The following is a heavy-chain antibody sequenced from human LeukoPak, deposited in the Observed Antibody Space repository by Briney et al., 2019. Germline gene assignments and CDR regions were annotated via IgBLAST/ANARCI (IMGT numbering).Heavy chain of an antibody. V-gene: IGHV3-48*01. J-gene: IGHJ4*02. CDR2: ISGSGTTK. Sequence: PGGSLRLSCAASGFTFSRFTMNWVRQAPGKGLEWVSYISGSGTTKYYADSVKGRFTISRDNSKNTLYLQMNSLRAEDTAVYYCARDYYGDYGDYWGQGTLVTVSS. CDR1: GFTFSRFT. D-gene: IGHD4-17*01. CDR3: ARDYYGDYGDY.